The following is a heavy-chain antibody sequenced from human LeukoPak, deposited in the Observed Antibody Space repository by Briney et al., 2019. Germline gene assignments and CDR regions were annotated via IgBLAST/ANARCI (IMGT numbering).Heavy chain of an antibody. CDR2: INPNSGGT. CDR1: GYTFTGYD. CDR3: ARGRGYSYGLSYYYYGMDV. Sequence: ASVKVSCKASGYTFTGYDINWVRQAPGQGLEWMGWINPNSGGTNYAQKFQGRVTMTRDTSISTAYMELSRLRSDDTAVYYCARGRGYSYGLSYYYYGMDVWGQGTTVTVSS. J-gene: IGHJ6*02. D-gene: IGHD5-18*01. V-gene: IGHV1-2*02.